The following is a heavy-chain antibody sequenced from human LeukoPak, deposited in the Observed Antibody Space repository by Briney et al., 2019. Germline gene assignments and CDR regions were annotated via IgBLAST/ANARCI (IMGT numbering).Heavy chain of an antibody. D-gene: IGHD6-19*01. CDR1: GFMFSNYW. Sequence: GGSLSLSCTASGFMFSNYWMTWVRQAPGKGLEWVANIKEDGIEKYHVDSVQGRFTISRDNARNSLYLQMSSLRAEDTAVYYCANLARSSAWYIDHWGQGTLVTVSS. J-gene: IGHJ4*02. V-gene: IGHV3-7*01. CDR3: ANLARSSAWYIDH. CDR2: IKEDGIEK.